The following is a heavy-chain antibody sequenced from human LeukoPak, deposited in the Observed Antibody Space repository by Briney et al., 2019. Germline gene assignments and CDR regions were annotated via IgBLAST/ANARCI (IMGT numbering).Heavy chain of an antibody. Sequence: GGSLRLSCAASGFTFSSYSMNWVRQAPGKGLEWVSSISSSSSYIYYADSVKGRFTISRDNAKNSLYLQMNSLRTEDTAVYCCARASVGYSSGWYVGTFDYWGQGTLVTVSS. J-gene: IGHJ4*02. CDR2: ISSSSSYI. D-gene: IGHD6-19*01. CDR1: GFTFSSYS. V-gene: IGHV3-21*01. CDR3: ARASVGYSSGWYVGTFDY.